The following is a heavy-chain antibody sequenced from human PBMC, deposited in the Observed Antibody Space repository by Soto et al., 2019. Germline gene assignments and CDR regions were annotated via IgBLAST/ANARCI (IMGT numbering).Heavy chain of an antibody. CDR2: IVTLFGTA. CDR3: AREVGYGDFSAALLD. D-gene: IGHD4-17*01. J-gene: IGHJ4*02. CDR1: GGTFSSHS. V-gene: IGHV1-69*13. Sequence: SVKVSCKASGGTFSSHSINWVRQAPGQGLEWMGGIVTLFGTANYAQNFQGRVTITADQSTSTVYMDLSSLRSDDTAVYYCAREVGYGDFSAALLDWGQGTLVTVSS.